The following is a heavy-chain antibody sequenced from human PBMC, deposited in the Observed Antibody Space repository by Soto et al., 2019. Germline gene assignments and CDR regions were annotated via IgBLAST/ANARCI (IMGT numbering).Heavy chain of an antibody. J-gene: IGHJ3*02. V-gene: IGHV3-23*01. CDR1: GFTFSSYA. Sequence: EVQLLESGGGLVQPGGSLRLSCAASGFTFSSYAMSWVRQAPGKGLEWVSSIRGSGGSTNYADSVKGRFTISRDNSKNTLYLRMNSLRVEDTAVYYCAKAYSMTIFGVVIETPGDGFDIWGQGTMVTVCS. D-gene: IGHD3-3*01. CDR2: IRGSGGST. CDR3: AKAYSMTIFGVVIETPGDGFDI.